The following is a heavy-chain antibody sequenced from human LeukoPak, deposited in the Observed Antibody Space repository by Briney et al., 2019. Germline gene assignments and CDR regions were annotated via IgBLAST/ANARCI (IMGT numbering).Heavy chain of an antibody. CDR3: AKVEGAYPYYYYMDV. J-gene: IGHJ6*03. CDR1: GFTFSSYG. Sequence: PGGSLRLSCAASGFTFSSYGMHWVRQAPGKGLEWVAVISYDGSNKYYADSVKGRFTISRDNSKNTLYLQMNSLRAEDTAVYYCAKVEGAYPYYYYMDVWGKGTTVTVSS. D-gene: IGHD1-26*01. CDR2: ISYDGSNK. V-gene: IGHV3-30*18.